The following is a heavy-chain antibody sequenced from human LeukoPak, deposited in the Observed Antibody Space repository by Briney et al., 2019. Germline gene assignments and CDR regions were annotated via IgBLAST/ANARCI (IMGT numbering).Heavy chain of an antibody. Sequence: ASVKVSCKASGGTFSSYAISWVRQAPGQGLEWVGGIIPIFGTANYAQKFQGRVTITTDESTSTAYMELSSLRSEDTAVYYCARGASDTAMDYFDYWGQGTLVTVSS. D-gene: IGHD5-18*01. CDR2: IIPIFGTA. CDR3: ARGASDTAMDYFDY. J-gene: IGHJ4*02. CDR1: GGTFSSYA. V-gene: IGHV1-69*05.